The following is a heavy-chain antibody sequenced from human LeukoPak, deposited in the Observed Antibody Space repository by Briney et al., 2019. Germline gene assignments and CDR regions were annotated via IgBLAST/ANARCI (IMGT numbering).Heavy chain of an antibody. CDR1: GGSFSGYY. D-gene: IGHD2-2*01. J-gene: IGHJ6*04. CDR3: ARGKYCSSTSCPAGVYGMDV. V-gene: IGHV4-34*01. Sequence: SETLSLTCVVYGGSFSGYYWSWIRQPPGKGLEWIGEINHSGSTNYNPSLKSRVTISVDTSKNQFSLKLSSVTAADTAVYYCARGKYCSSTSCPAGVYGMDVWGKGTTVTVSS. CDR2: INHSGST.